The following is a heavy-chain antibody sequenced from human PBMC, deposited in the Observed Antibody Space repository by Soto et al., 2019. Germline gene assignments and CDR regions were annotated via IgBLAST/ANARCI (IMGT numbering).Heavy chain of an antibody. D-gene: IGHD4-17*01. CDR1: GFTFSSYA. CDR2: TSGSGGST. V-gene: IGHV3-23*01. CDR3: AIHTVVQYFQH. J-gene: IGHJ1*01. Sequence: PGGSLRLSCAASGFTFSSYAMSWVRQAPGKGLEWVSATSGSGGSTYYADSVKGRFAISRDNSKNTLYLQMNSLRAEDTAVYYCAIHTVVQYFQHWGQGTLVTVSS.